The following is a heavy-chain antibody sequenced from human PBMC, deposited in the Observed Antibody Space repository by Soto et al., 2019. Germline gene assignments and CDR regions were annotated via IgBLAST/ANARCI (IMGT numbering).Heavy chain of an antibody. D-gene: IGHD3-16*01. V-gene: IGHV1-46*01. CDR1: GYTFATYY. CDR2: INPSGGRT. CDR3: AREQGEPNYYYGMDV. Sequence: QVQLVQSGAEVKKPGASVKVSCKSSGYTFATYYLHWVRQAPGQGLEWMGVINPSGGRTSYSQKSPRRVTITRDTSTSTVYMELSSLRSEDTAVYYCAREQGEPNYYYGMDVWVQGTTVTVSS. J-gene: IGHJ6*02.